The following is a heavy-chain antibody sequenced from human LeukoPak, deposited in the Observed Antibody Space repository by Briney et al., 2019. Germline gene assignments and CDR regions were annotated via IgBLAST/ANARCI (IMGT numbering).Heavy chain of an antibody. D-gene: IGHD6-19*01. CDR1: GYSINSGYY. CDR2: IYHSGST. V-gene: IGHV4-38-2*01. CDR3: ARAASIAGASPGTFDY. J-gene: IGHJ4*02. Sequence: SETLSLTCAVSGYSINSGYYWGWIRQPPRKGGEWSGGIYHSGSTYYNPSLKSRVTISVDTSQNQFPLNLSSVLAADTAVYYCARAASIAGASPGTFDYWGQGTLVTVSS.